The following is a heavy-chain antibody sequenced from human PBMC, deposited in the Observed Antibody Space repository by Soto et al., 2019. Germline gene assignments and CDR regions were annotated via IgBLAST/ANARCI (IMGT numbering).Heavy chain of an antibody. J-gene: IGHJ4*02. CDR2: INWNSGSL. D-gene: IGHD2-2*01. CDR3: LRSRRGCSSTSCHPGL. Sequence: EVQLVEYGGGLVQTGRSLKLSCVASGFSLDAFAMYWVRQPPGRGLEWVSGINWNSGSLVYAASVKGRFTISRDNAENTIYLQLNHLRPEDTAFYSCLRSRRGCSSTSCHPGLGGQGTLVTVSS. V-gene: IGHV3-9*01. CDR1: GFSLDAFA.